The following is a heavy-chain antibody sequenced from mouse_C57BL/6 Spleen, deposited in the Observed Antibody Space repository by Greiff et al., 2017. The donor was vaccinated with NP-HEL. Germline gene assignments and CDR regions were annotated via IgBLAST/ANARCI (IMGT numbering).Heavy chain of an antibody. J-gene: IGHJ1*03. CDR1: GYTFTSYG. D-gene: IGHD3-3*01. V-gene: IGHV1-81*01. CDR3: ARRGDVLWYFDV. CDR2: IYPRSGNT. Sequence: VQLQQSGAELARPGASVKLSCKASGYTFTSYGISWVKQRTGQGLEWIGEIYPRSGNTYYNEKFKGKATLTADKSSSTAYMELRSLTSEDSAVYFCARRGDVLWYFDVWGTGTTVTVSS.